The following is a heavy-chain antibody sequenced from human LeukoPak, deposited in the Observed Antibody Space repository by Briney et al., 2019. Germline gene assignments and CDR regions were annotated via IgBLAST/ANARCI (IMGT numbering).Heavy chain of an antibody. V-gene: IGHV4-34*01. D-gene: IGHD1-1*01. CDR3: ARSRGRLEPLDY. CDR2: INHSGST. CDR1: GGSFSGYY. Sequence: MASETLSLTCAVYGGSFSGYYWSWIRQRPGKGLEWIGEINHSGSTNYNPSLKSRVTISVDTSKNQFSLKLSSVTAADTAVYYCARSRGRLEPLDYWGQGTLVTVSS. J-gene: IGHJ4*02.